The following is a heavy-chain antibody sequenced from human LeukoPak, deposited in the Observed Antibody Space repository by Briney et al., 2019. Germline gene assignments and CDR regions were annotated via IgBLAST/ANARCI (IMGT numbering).Heavy chain of an antibody. J-gene: IGHJ4*02. Sequence: GSLRLSCAASGFTFSSYAIHWVRQAPGKGLEWVALISYDGSTKYSTDSVKGRFTTSRDNAKNSLYLQMNSLRPEDTALYYCTKDSVAMVTTSDYWGQGTLVTVSS. CDR1: GFTFSSYA. CDR2: ISYDGSTK. D-gene: IGHD5-18*01. CDR3: TKDSVAMVTTSDY. V-gene: IGHV3-30*04.